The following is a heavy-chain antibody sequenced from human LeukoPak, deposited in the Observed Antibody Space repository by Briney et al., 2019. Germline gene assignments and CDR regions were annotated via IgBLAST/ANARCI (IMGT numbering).Heavy chain of an antibody. J-gene: IGHJ6*02. D-gene: IGHD3-10*01. CDR3: ARRFAGSLYYYYYGMDV. CDR2: IDPSDSYT. CDR1: GYGFSGYW. V-gene: IGHV5-10-1*01. Sequence: GESLKISCQGSGYGFSGYWISWVRKMPGKGLEWMGRIDPSDSYTNYSPSFQGHVTISADKSISTAYLQWSSLKASDTAMYYCARRFAGSLYYYYYGMDVWGQGTTVTVSS.